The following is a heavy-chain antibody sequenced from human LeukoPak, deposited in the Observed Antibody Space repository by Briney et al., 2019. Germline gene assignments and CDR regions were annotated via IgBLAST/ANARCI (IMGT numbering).Heavy chain of an antibody. CDR3: ATNSPREEYYFDY. CDR1: GFTFSSYA. CDR2: ISGSGDGT. D-gene: IGHD3-10*01. Sequence: GGSLRLSCAASGFTFSSYAMSWVRQAPGKGLEWVSSISGSGDGTYYTDPVKGRFTISRDNSKNTLYLQMNSLRAEDTAVYYCATNSPREEYYFDYWGQGALVTVSS. J-gene: IGHJ4*02. V-gene: IGHV3-23*01.